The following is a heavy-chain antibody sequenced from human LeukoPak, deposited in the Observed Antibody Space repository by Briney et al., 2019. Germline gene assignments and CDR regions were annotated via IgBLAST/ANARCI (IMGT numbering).Heavy chain of an antibody. CDR2: FDPNSGGT. V-gene: IGHV1-2*02. J-gene: IGHJ3*02. CDR1: GYSFTSYG. CDR3: ARALLTADAFDI. D-gene: IGHD7-27*01. Sequence: ASVKVSRKASGYSFTSYGITWVRQAPGQGLEWMGWFDPNSGGTNYAQKFQARVTMTRDTSISTAYMELRSLRSDDTAVYYCARALLTADAFDIWGQGTMVTVSS.